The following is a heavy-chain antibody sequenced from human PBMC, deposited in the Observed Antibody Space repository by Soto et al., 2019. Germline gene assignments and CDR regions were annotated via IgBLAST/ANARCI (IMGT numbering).Heavy chain of an antibody. Sequence: ASVKVSSKASGYTFTGYYMHWVRQAPGQGLEWMGWINPNSGGTNYAQKFQGRVTMTRDTSISTAYMELSRLRSDDTAVYYYAKPSDFWSGYPLPDYWGQGTLVTVSS. CDR3: AKPSDFWSGYPLPDY. D-gene: IGHD3-3*01. V-gene: IGHV1-2*02. CDR2: INPNSGGT. J-gene: IGHJ4*02. CDR1: GYTFTGYY.